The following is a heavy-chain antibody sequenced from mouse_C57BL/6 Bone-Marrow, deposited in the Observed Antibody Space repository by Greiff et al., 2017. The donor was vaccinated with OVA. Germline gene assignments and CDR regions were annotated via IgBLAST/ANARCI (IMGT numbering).Heavy chain of an antibody. CDR1: GFTFSSYG. D-gene: IGHD1-1*01. Sequence: EVQGVESGGDLVKPGGSLKLSCAASGFTFSSYGMYWVRQTPEKRLEWVATISSGGSYNYYPDRVKERFTISRDKAKNTLYQQVNSLKSENTAMYYCFLVATCSDYWGQGTSVTVSS. CDR3: FLVATCSDY. J-gene: IGHJ4*01. V-gene: IGHV5-6*01. CDR2: ISSGGSYN.